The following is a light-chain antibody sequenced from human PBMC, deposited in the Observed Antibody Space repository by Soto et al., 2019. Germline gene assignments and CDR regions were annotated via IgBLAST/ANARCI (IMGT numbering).Light chain of an antibody. V-gene: IGLV2-14*01. Sequence: QSVLTQPASVSGSPGQSITIFCTGTTSDIGASNHVSWYQKHPDKAPKLMIYEGGYRPSGVSNRFSGSKSGNAASLTISGLQAEDEADYYCSSYSTSGTLFGGGTKLTVL. CDR1: TSDIGASNH. CDR2: EGG. CDR3: SSYSTSGTL. J-gene: IGLJ2*01.